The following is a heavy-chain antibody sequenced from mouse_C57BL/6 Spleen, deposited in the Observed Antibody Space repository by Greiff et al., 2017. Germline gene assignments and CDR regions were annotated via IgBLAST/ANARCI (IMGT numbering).Heavy chain of an antibody. CDR3: ARKELRSYYAMDY. CDR1: GYTFTDYN. CDR2: INPNNGGT. D-gene: IGHD1-1*01. V-gene: IGHV1-18*01. Sequence: VQLQQSGPELVKPGASVKIPCTASGYTFTDYNMDWVKQSHGKSLEWIGDINPNNGGTIYNQKFKGKATLTVDKSSSTAYMELRSLTSEDTAVYYCARKELRSYYAMDYWGQGPSVTVSS. J-gene: IGHJ4*01.